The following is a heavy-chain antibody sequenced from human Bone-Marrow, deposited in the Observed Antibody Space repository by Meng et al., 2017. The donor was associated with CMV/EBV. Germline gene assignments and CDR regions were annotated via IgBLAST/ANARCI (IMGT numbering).Heavy chain of an antibody. D-gene: IGHD1-26*01. Sequence: SETLSLTCTVSGGSISSSSYYWGWIRQPPGKGLEWIGSIYYSGSTYYNPSLKSRVTISVDTSKNQFSLKLSSVTAADTAVYYCARDHYGATDYWGQGTLVTVSS. CDR3: ARDHYGATDY. CDR2: IYYSGST. J-gene: IGHJ4*02. CDR1: GGSISSSSYY. V-gene: IGHV4-39*07.